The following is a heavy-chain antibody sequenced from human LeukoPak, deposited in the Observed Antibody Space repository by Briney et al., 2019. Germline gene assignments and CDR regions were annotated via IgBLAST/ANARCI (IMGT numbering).Heavy chain of an antibody. D-gene: IGHD6-13*01. CDR3: ARVYTGSSWDYYYYMDV. CDR1: HYSITNGHY. V-gene: IGHV4-38-2*02. CDR2: IYHSGST. J-gene: IGHJ6*03. Sequence: SETLSLTCTVSHYSITNGHYWGWIRQPPGKGLEWIGSIYHSGSTYHNPSLRSRVTISVDTSENQFSLKLSSVTAADTAVYYCARVYTGSSWDYYYYMDVWGKGTTVTVSS.